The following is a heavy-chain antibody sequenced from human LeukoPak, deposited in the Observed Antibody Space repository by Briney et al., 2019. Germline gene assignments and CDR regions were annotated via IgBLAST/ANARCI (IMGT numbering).Heavy chain of an antibody. D-gene: IGHD6-19*01. CDR3: SRNGYNSGWYRH. Sequence: GGSLRLSCVVSGFTVSTNYMTWVRQAPGKGLEWGSVIHSGGPTYYADSVKGRFTISRDNSKNRLYLQMNTQRAEGTAVYFCSRNGYNSGWYRHWGQGTLVTVSS. V-gene: IGHV3-66*01. CDR1: GFTVSTNY. CDR2: IHSGGPT. J-gene: IGHJ4*02.